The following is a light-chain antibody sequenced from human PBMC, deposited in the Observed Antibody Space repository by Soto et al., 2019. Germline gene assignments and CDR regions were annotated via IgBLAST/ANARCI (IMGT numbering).Light chain of an antibody. V-gene: IGKV4-1*01. Sequence: DIVMTQSPDSLAVSLGERATINCKSSQSVLYSSNNKNYLVWYQQKPGQPPKLLIYWASTRESGVPDRFSGSGSGTDFTLTISSLQAEDVPVYYCQQYYSTPITFGQGTRLEIK. CDR1: QSVLYSSNNKNY. CDR2: WAS. J-gene: IGKJ5*01. CDR3: QQYYSTPIT.